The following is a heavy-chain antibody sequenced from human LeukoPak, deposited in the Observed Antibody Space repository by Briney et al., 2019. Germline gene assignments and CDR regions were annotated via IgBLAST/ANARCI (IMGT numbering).Heavy chain of an antibody. CDR2: IWYDGSNK. D-gene: IGHD4-17*01. CDR1: GFTFSNYG. J-gene: IGHJ4*02. Sequence: GGSLRLSCAASGFTFSNYGMHWVRQAPGKGLEWVAAIWYDGSNKYYGDSVKGRFTISRDNSKNTPYLQMNSLRAEDTAAYYCARAGYGDPHFDFWGQGTLVTVSS. V-gene: IGHV3-33*01. CDR3: ARAGYGDPHFDF.